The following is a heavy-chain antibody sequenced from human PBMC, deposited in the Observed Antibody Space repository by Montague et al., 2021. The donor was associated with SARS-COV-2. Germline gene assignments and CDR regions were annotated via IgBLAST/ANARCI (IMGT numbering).Heavy chain of an antibody. Sequence: SETLSLTCTVSGGSISSSSYYWGWIRQPPGKGLEWIGSIYYSGSTYYNPSLKSRVTISVDTSKNQFSLKLSSVTAADTAVYYCARELAGYYGSGSYGSMDDWGQGTTVTVSS. CDR2: IYYSGST. CDR1: GGSISSSSYY. V-gene: IGHV4-39*07. CDR3: ARELAGYYGSGSYGSMDD. J-gene: IGHJ6*02. D-gene: IGHD3-10*01.